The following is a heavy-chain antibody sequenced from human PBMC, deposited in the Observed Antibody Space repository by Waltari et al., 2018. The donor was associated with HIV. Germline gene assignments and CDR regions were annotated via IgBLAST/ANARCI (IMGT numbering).Heavy chain of an antibody. CDR1: RFTFSSYG. D-gene: IGHD5-12*01. CDR2: ISSGSVYI. J-gene: IGHJ3*02. CDR3: ARDEAEMATLTAFDI. Sequence: EVQLVESGGGLVKPGGSLRLSCAASRFTFSSYGINWVRQAPGKGMEWVSSISSGSVYIYYADSVKGRLTISRDNAKNSLYLQMNRLRAEDTAVYYCARDEAEMATLTAFDIWGQGTMVTVSS. V-gene: IGHV3-21*01.